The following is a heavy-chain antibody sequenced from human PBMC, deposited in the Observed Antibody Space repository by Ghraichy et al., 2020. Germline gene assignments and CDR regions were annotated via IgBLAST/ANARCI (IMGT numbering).Heavy chain of an antibody. J-gene: IGHJ3*02. CDR1: GFTFSSYG. V-gene: IGHV3-30*18. CDR2: ISYDGSNK. Sequence: GGSLRLSCAASGFTFSSYGMHWVRQAPGKGLEWVAVISYDGSNKYYADSVKGRFTISRDNSKNTLYLQMNSLRAEDTAVYYCAKGGELPDAFDIWGQGTMVTVSS. D-gene: IGHD1-26*01. CDR3: AKGGELPDAFDI.